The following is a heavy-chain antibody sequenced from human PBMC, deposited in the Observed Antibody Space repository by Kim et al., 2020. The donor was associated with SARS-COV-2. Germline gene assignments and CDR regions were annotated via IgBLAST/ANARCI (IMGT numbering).Heavy chain of an antibody. Sequence: SRVTISVDTSKNQFSLKLSSVTAADTAVYYCARDEARWELGTGYYYGMDVWGQGTTVTVSS. D-gene: IGHD1-26*01. J-gene: IGHJ6*02. CDR3: ARDEARWELGTGYYYGMDV. V-gene: IGHV4-59*01.